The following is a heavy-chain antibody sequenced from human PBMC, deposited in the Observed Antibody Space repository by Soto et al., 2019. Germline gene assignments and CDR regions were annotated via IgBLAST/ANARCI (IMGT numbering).Heavy chain of an antibody. CDR2: IYYSGST. CDR1: GGSISSYY. CDR3: ARVSIARRPLRFLEWYQPNNWFDP. V-gene: IGHV4-59*01. Sequence: PSETLSLTCTVSGGSISSYYWSWIRQPPGKGLEWIGYIYYSGSTNYNPSLKSRVTISVDTSKNQFSLKLSSVTAADTAVYYCARVSIARRPLRFLEWYQPNNWFDPWGQGTLVTVSS. D-gene: IGHD3-3*01. J-gene: IGHJ5*02.